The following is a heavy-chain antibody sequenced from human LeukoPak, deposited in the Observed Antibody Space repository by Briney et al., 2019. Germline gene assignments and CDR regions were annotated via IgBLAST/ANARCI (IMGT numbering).Heavy chain of an antibody. D-gene: IGHD1-26*01. J-gene: IGHJ4*02. CDR2: IIPIFGTA. Sequence: SVKVSCKASGGTFSSYAISWVRQAPGQGLEWMGGIIPIFGTANYAQKFQGRVTITADKSTSTAYMGLSSLRSEDTAVYYCARVGATGGHFDYWGQGTLVTVSS. CDR1: GGTFSSYA. CDR3: ARVGATGGHFDY. V-gene: IGHV1-69*06.